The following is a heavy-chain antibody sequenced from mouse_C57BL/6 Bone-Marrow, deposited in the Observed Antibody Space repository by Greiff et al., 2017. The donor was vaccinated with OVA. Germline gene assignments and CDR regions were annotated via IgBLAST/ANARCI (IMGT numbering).Heavy chain of an antibody. J-gene: IGHJ3*01. D-gene: IGHD2-5*01. Sequence: QVQLKESGPELVKPGASVKISCKASGYTFTDYYINWVKQRPGQGLEWIGWIFPGSGSTYYNEKFKGKATLTVDKSSSTAYMLLSSLTSEDSAVYFCARDLRYSNYAFAYWGQGTLVTVSA. CDR3: ARDLRYSNYAFAY. CDR2: IFPGSGST. CDR1: GYTFTDYY. V-gene: IGHV1-75*01.